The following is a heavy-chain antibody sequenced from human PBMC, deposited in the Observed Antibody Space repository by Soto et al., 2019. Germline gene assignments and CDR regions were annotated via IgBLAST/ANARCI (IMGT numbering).Heavy chain of an antibody. V-gene: IGHV4-59*12. CDR3: AREGYSSSSLSPYYGMDV. CDR2: IYYSGST. D-gene: IGHD6-6*01. Sequence: SETLSLTCTVSGGSISSYYWSWIRQPPGKGLEWIGYIYYSGSTNYNPSLKSRVTISVDTSKNQFSLKLSSVTAADTAVYYCAREGYSSSSLSPYYGMDVWGQGTTVTVSS. CDR1: GGSISSYY. J-gene: IGHJ6*02.